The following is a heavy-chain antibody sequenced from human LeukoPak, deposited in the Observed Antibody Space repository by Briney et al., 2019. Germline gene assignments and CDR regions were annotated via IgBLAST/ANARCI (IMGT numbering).Heavy chain of an antibody. J-gene: IGHJ3*02. V-gene: IGHV1-8*01. CDR1: GYTFNSYD. D-gene: IGHD2-15*01. Sequence: ASVKVSCKASGYTFNSYDINWVRQATGQGLEWMGWMNPNSGNTGYAQKFQGRVTMTRNTSISTAYMELSSLRSEDTAVYYCARGPPDIVVVVAANDAFDIWGQGTMVTVSS. CDR2: MNPNSGNT. CDR3: ARGPPDIVVVVAANDAFDI.